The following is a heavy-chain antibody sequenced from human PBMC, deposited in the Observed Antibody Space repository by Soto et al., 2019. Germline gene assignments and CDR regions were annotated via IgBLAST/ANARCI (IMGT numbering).Heavy chain of an antibody. Sequence: EVQLVESGGSLVKPGGSLRLSCSASGFAFNNAWMSWVRQAPGKRLEWVGRITRKIDGVATDYAAPVKARFSISRDDSKNTLYLQMNSLTSEDTAVYYCTAGLGHTEDDSWGQGTLVTVSS. CDR2: ITRKIDGVAT. V-gene: IGHV3-15*01. J-gene: IGHJ5*01. CDR3: TAGLGHTEDDS. D-gene: IGHD2-2*02. CDR1: GFAFNNAW.